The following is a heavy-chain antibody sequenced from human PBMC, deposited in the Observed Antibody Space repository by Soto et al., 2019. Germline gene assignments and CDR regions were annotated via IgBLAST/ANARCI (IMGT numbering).Heavy chain of an antibody. CDR1: GYSFSIYW. Sequence: GESLKISCGGSGYSFSIYWIALVLQMPGKGLEWMWIIYPGDSDTIYSPSFQGQVTFSADKSTNTAYLQWSSLKASDTATYYCARHAGYCSTTSCSQNDYWGQGTLVTVSS. CDR2: IYPGDSDT. V-gene: IGHV5-51*01. D-gene: IGHD2-2*01. J-gene: IGHJ4*02. CDR3: ARHAGYCSTTSCSQNDY.